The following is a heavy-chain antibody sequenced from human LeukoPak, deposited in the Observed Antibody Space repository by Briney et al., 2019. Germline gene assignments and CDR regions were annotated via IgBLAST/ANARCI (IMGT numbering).Heavy chain of an antibody. D-gene: IGHD3-10*01. V-gene: IGHV3-30-3*01. CDR3: VRVGTMVRGLTVENLALGYFDF. Sequence: PGGSLRLSCAASGFIFSSYAMHWVRQAPGKGLEWVAVISYDGGNKYYADSVKGRFTISRDNSKNTLSLQMSSLRADDTAVYYCVRVGTMVRGLTVENLALGYFDFWGQGTLVTVSS. CDR2: ISYDGGNK. J-gene: IGHJ4*02. CDR1: GFIFSSYA.